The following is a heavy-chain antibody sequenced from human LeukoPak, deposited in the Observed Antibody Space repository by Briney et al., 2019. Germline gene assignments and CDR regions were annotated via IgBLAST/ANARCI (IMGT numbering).Heavy chain of an antibody. CDR1: GFTFSSYS. J-gene: IGHJ6*02. CDR2: ISSSSSYI. CDR3: ARDVSRCSSTSCYSYYGMDV. Sequence: GGSLRLSCAASGFTFSSYSMNWVRQAPGKGLEWVSSISSSSSYIYYADSVKGRFTISRDNAKNSLYLQMNSLRAEDTAVYYCARDVSRCSSTSCYSYYGMDVWGQGTMVTVSS. V-gene: IGHV3-21*01. D-gene: IGHD2-2*01.